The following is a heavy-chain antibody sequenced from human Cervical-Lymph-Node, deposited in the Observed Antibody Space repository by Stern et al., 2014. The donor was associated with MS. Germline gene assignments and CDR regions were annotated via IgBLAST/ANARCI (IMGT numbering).Heavy chain of an antibody. CDR1: GYTFTSYG. CDR2: INAGNGKT. V-gene: IGHV1-3*01. J-gene: IGHJ4*02. D-gene: IGHD3-22*01. CDR3: ARGGYFDSSGYLSY. Sequence: VHLVQSGAEVKKPGASVKVSCKASGYTFTSYGMNWVRQAPGQRLEWMGWINAGNGKTKYSPKFQGRVTITRDTSANTAYMELTSLRSEDTAVYYCARGGYFDSSGYLSYWGQGTLVTVSS.